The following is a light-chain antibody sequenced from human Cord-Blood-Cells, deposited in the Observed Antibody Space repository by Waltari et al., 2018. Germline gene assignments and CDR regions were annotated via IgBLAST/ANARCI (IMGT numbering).Light chain of an antibody. CDR3: QQSYSTPPT. Sequence: DIQMTQSPSSLSAFVGDRDTITCRASQSISSYLNWYQQKPGKAPKLLIYAASSLQSGVPSRFSGSGSGTDFTLTISSLQPEDFATYYCQQSYSTPPTFGGGTKVEIK. CDR2: AAS. J-gene: IGKJ4*01. CDR1: QSISSY. V-gene: IGKV1-39*01.